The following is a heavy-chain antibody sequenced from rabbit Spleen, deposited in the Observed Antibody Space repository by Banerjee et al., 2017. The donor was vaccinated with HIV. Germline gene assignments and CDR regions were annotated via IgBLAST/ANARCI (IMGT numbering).Heavy chain of an antibody. CDR3: ARDTSSSFSSYGMDL. CDR1: GFSFSSSYH. V-gene: IGHV1S40*01. CDR2: IAGSSGGFT. D-gene: IGHD1-1*01. Sequence: QSLEESGGDLVKPGASLTLSCTASGFSFSSSYHMCWVRQAPGKGLEWIACIAGSSGGFTYSATWAKGRFTCSKTSSTTVTLQMTRLTAADTATYFCARDTSSSFSSYGMDLWGQGTLVTVS. J-gene: IGHJ6*01.